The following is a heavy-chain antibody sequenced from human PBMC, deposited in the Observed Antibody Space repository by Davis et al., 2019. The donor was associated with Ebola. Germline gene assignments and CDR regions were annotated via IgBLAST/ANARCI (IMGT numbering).Heavy chain of an antibody. V-gene: IGHV3-23*01. CDR2: ISGSGGST. CDR3: AKDRLTMIVVVILDY. J-gene: IGHJ4*02. CDR1: GFTFSSYA. D-gene: IGHD3-22*01. Sequence: GESLKISCAASGFTFSSYAMSWVRQAPGKGLEWVSAISGSGGSTYYADSVKGRFTISRDNSKNTLYLQMNSLRAEDTAVYYCAKDRLTMIVVVILDYWGQGTLVTVSS.